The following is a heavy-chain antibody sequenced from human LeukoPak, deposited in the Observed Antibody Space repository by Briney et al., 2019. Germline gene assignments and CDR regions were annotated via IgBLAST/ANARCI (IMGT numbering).Heavy chain of an antibody. CDR1: GGSISSYY. D-gene: IGHD3-22*01. CDR3: ARAMPRNYYDSSGRYDAFDI. Sequence: SETLSLTRTVSGGSISSYYWSWIRQPAGKGLEWIGRIYTSGSTNYNPSLKSRVTMSVDTSKNQFSLKLSSVTAADTAVYYCARAMPRNYYDSSGRYDAFDIWGQGTMVTVSS. V-gene: IGHV4-4*07. J-gene: IGHJ3*02. CDR2: IYTSGST.